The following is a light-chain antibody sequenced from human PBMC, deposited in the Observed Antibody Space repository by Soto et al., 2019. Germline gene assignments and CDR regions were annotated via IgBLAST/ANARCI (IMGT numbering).Light chain of an antibody. V-gene: IGKV1-12*01. J-gene: IGKJ4*01. CDR1: QDISTW. CDR2: AAS. CDR3: QQPNSFPLT. Sequence: DIQMTQSPSTVSASVGDRITITCRASQDISTWVAWYQQRPGKAPKLLIYAASNLQTGVPPRFSGSGSGTDFTLTISSLQPEDFATYYCQQPNSFPLTFGGGTKVDIK.